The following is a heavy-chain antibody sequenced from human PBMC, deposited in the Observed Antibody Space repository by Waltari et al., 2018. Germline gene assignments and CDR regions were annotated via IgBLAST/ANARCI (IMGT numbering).Heavy chain of an antibody. V-gene: IGHV1-69-2*01. J-gene: IGHJ4*02. CDR3: ATEPIPHSSGFYYFDY. CDR1: GYTFTDYY. Sequence: EVQLVPSGAEVKKPGATVKISCKASGYTFTDYYMHWVQQAPGKGLEWMGRVDPEDGETIYAEKFQGRVTITADTSTDTAYMELSSLRSEDTAVYYCATEPIPHSSGFYYFDYWGQGTLVTVSS. CDR2: VDPEDGET. D-gene: IGHD6-19*01.